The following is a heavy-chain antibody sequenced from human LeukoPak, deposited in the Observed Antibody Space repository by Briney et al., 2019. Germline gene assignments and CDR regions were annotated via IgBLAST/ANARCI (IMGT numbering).Heavy chain of an antibody. CDR2: IYYGGNT. V-gene: IGHV4-39*07. J-gene: IGHJ3*02. Sequence: SETLSLTCTVSGGSISSSTYYWGWIRQPPGKGLEWIGTIYYGGNTYYNPSLKSRVTISIDTSKNQFSLKLSSVTAADTAVYYCARDPFGEYAFDIWGQGTMVTVSS. CDR1: GGSISSSTYY. CDR3: ARDPFGEYAFDI. D-gene: IGHD3-10*01.